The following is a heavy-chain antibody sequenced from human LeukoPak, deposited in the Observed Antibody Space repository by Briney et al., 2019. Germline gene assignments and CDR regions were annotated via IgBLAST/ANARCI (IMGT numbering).Heavy chain of an antibody. CDR1: GGSISSYY. V-gene: IGHV4-59*01. Sequence: PSETLSLTCTVSGGSISSYYWSWIRQPPGKGLEWIGYIYYSGSTNYNPSLKSRVTISVDTSKNQFPLKLSSVTAADTAVYYCARGDGVGYGDPWGQGILVTVSS. D-gene: IGHD5-24*01. CDR3: ARGDGVGYGDP. J-gene: IGHJ5*02. CDR2: IYYSGST.